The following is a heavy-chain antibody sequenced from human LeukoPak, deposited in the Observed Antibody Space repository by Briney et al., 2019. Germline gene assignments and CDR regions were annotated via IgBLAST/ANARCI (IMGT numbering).Heavy chain of an antibody. CDR1: GESITNNDYY. J-gene: IGHJ5*02. CDR2: IYYSGSP. Sequence: TLSLTCTVSGESITNNDYYWGWIRQPPGKGLEWIASIYYSGSPYYIPSLKSRATISVDTSRNQFSLQLTSVTATDTAMYFCAGHLRTPAGLRWFDPWGQGTLVTVSS. V-gene: IGHV4-39*01. CDR3: AGHLRTPAGLRWFDP. D-gene: IGHD2-2*01.